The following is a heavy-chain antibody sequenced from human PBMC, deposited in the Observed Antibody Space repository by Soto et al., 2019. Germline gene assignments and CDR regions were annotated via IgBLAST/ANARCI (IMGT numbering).Heavy chain of an antibody. Sequence: SETLSLTCTVSGDSISSNYWSWIRQPPGEGLEWIGYFHYSANTNYNPSLKSRVIISVDTSKNQFFLKLTSVTATDTAVYYCAKTKEGGFDPWGQGILVTVSS. D-gene: IGHD3-16*01. CDR3: AKTKEGGFDP. CDR1: GDSISSNY. J-gene: IGHJ5*02. CDR2: FHYSANT. V-gene: IGHV4-59*01.